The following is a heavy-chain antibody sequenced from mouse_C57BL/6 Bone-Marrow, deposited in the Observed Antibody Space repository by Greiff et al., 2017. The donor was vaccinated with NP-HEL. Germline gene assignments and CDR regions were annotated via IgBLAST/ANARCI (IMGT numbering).Heavy chain of an antibody. V-gene: IGHV3-6*01. J-gene: IGHJ3*01. Sequence: DVKLQESGPGLVKPSQSLSLTCSVTGYSITSGYYWNWIRQFPGNKLEWMGYISYDGSNNYNPSLKNRISITRDTSKNQFFLKLNSVTTEVTATYYCAPIYYDYESWFAYWGQGTLVTVSA. D-gene: IGHD2-4*01. CDR2: ISYDGSN. CDR1: GYSITSGYY. CDR3: APIYYDYESWFAY.